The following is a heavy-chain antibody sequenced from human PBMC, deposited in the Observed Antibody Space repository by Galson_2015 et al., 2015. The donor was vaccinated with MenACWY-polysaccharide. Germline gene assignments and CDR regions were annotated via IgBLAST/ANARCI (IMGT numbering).Heavy chain of an antibody. V-gene: IGHV4-39*07. CDR3: ARDSHYYGSGSYGWFDP. J-gene: IGHJ5*02. CDR1: GGSISRTSHY. Sequence: ETLSLTCTVSGGSISRTSHYWAWIRQPPGKGLAWIGSIYDSGTTYYNPSLKSRVTISVDTSKNQFSLNVTSVTAADTAVYFCARDSHYYGSGSYGWFDPWGQGILVPVSS. D-gene: IGHD3-10*01. CDR2: IYDSGTT.